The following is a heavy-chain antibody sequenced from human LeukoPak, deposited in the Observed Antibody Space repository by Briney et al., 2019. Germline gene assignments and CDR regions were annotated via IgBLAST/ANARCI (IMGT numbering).Heavy chain of an antibody. D-gene: IGHD3-3*01. J-gene: IGHJ3*02. V-gene: IGHV6-1*01. CDR2: TYYRSKWYN. CDR3: ARGVRYDFWSGTKGGAFDI. CDR1: GDSVSSNSAA. Sequence: SQTLSLTCAISGDSVSSNSAAWNWIRQSPSRGLEWLGRTYYRSKWYNDYAVSVKSRITINPDTSKNQFSLQLYSVTPEDTAVYYCARGVRYDFWSGTKGGAFDIWGQGTMVTVSS.